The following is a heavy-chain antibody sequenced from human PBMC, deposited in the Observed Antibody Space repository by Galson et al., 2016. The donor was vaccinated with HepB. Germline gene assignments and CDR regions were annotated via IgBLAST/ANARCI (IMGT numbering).Heavy chain of an antibody. J-gene: IGHJ6*02. CDR2: VWYDGTKR. CDR3: VRGHRYSDSSGYSYLDSDPPYYYYGMDV. D-gene: IGHD3-22*01. V-gene: IGHV3-33*01. CDR1: GFTFGSYG. Sequence: SLRLSCAASGFTFGSYGMHWVRQAPGKGLEWVAVVWYDGTKRYYADSVKGRFTISRDNPKKTLYLQMNSLRAEETAVYYCVRGHRYSDSSGYSYLDSDPPYYYYGMDVWGQGTTVTVSS.